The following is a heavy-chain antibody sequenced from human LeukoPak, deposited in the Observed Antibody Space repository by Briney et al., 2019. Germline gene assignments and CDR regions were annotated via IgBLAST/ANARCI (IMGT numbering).Heavy chain of an antibody. Sequence: GGSLRLSCAASGFTFSRYGTHWVRQAPGKGLEWVAVIWYDGSNKYYADSVKGRFTISRDNSKNTLYLQVNSLRAEDTAVYYCARGASLEMATFDYWGQGTLVTVSS. CDR3: ARGASLEMATFDY. D-gene: IGHD5-24*01. V-gene: IGHV3-33*01. CDR1: GFTFSRYG. CDR2: IWYDGSNK. J-gene: IGHJ4*02.